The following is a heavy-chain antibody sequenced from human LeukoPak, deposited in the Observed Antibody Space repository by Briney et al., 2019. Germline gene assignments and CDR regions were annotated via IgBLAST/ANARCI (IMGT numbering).Heavy chain of an antibody. V-gene: IGHV4-34*01. CDR3: ASWIYAFDI. J-gene: IGHJ3*02. CDR1: GGSFSGYY. D-gene: IGHD5-12*01. CDR2: INHSGST. Sequence: SETLSLTCAVYGGSFSGYYWSWIRQPPGEGLEWIGEINHSGSTNYNPSLKSRVTISVDTSKNQFSLKLSSVTAADTAVYYCASWIYAFDIWGQGTMVTVSS.